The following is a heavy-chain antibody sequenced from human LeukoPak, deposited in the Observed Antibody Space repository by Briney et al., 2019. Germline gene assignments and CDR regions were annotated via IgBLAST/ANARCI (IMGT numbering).Heavy chain of an antibody. CDR3: ARAGPLRYFGWLQYYYYYYGMDV. J-gene: IGHJ6*02. CDR2: MNPNSGNT. D-gene: IGHD3-9*01. CDR1: GYTFTSYD. Sequence: ASVKVSCKASGYTFTSYDINWVRQATGQGLEWMGWMNPNSGNTGYAQKFQGRVTMTRNTSISTAYMELSSLRSEDTAVYYCARAGPLRYFGWLQYYYYYYGMDVRGQGTTVTVSS. V-gene: IGHV1-8*01.